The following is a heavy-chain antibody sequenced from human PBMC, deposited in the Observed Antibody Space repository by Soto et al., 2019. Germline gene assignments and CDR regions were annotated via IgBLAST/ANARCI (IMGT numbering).Heavy chain of an antibody. CDR3: ARVSINWITYDSSGYTDAFDI. CDR1: GFTFSSYA. Sequence: GGSLRLSCAASGFTFSSYAMHWVRQAPGKGLEWVAVISYDGSNKYYADSVKGRFTISRDNSKNTLYLQMNSLRAEDTAVYYCARVSINWITYDSSGYTDAFDIWGQGTMVTVSS. V-gene: IGHV3-30-3*01. J-gene: IGHJ3*02. D-gene: IGHD3-22*01. CDR2: ISYDGSNK.